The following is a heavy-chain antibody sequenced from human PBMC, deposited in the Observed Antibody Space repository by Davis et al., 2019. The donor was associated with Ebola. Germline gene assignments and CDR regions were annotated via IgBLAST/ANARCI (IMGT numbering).Heavy chain of an antibody. J-gene: IGHJ6*03. V-gene: IGHV3-30*03. CDR1: GFTFSTYD. D-gene: IGHD3-10*01. CDR2: ISNDGANQ. CDR3: ARDHKAGVGYYYYYYMDV. Sequence: PGGSLRLSCAASGFTFSTYDIHWVRQAPGKGLEWVAVISNDGANQHYADSVKGRFTISRDNSKNTLSLQMNSLRAEDTAVYYCARDHKAGVGYYYYYYMDVWGKGTTVTVSS.